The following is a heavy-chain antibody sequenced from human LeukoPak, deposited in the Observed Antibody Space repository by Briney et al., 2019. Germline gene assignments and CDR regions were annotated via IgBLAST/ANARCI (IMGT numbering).Heavy chain of an antibody. CDR3: AKMGWLQLRDY. Sequence: GGSLRLSCAASGFTFSTYAMSWVRQAPGKGLEWVSAISGSGGTTYYADSVKGRFTISRDNSKNTLFLQMNSLRAEDTAVYYCAKMGWLQLRDYWGQGTLVTVSS. CDR2: ISGSGGTT. CDR1: GFTFSTYA. V-gene: IGHV3-23*01. J-gene: IGHJ4*02. D-gene: IGHD5-24*01.